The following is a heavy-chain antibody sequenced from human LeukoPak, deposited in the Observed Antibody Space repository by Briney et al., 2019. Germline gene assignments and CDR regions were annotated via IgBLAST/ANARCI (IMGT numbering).Heavy chain of an antibody. CDR2: IIPIFGTA. J-gene: IGHJ2*01. V-gene: IGHV1-69*05. CDR3: ARDHYYDSSGYYKPRYWYFDL. Sequence: GASVKVSCKASGGTFSSYAISWVRQDPGQGLEWMGGIIPIFGTANYAQKFQGRVTITTDESTSTAYMELSSLRSEDTAVYYCARDHYYDSSGYYKPRYWYFDLWGRGTLVTVSS. CDR1: GGTFSSYA. D-gene: IGHD3-22*01.